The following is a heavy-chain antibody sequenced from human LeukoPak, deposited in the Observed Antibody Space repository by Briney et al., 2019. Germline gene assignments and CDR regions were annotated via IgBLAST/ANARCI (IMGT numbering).Heavy chain of an antibody. CDR2: INQDGSEK. Sequence: GRSLRLSCVASGFTFSNHWMNWVRQAPGKGLECVANINQDGSEKNYVDSVKGRFTISRDNAKNSLYLQMNSLRVEDTAVYYCVRGTGYWGQGTLVTVSS. J-gene: IGHJ4*02. D-gene: IGHD2-8*02. V-gene: IGHV3-7*04. CDR1: GFTFSNHW. CDR3: VRGTGY.